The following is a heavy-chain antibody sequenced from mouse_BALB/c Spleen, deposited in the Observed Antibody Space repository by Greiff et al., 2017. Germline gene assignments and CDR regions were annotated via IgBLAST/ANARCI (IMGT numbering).Heavy chain of an antibody. D-gene: IGHD1-2*01. CDR3: ARTPFYYGNYYAMDY. Sequence: VQLQQSGPGLVQPSQSLSITCTVSGFSLTSYGVHWVRQSPGKGLEWLGVIWSGGSTDYNAAFISRLSISKDNSKSQVFFKMNSLQANDTAIYYCARTPFYYGNYYAMDYWGQGTSGTVSS. CDR2: IWSGGST. CDR1: GFSLTSYG. J-gene: IGHJ4*01. V-gene: IGHV2-2*02.